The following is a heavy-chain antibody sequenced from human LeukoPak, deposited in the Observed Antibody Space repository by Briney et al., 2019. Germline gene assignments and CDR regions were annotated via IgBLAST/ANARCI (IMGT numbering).Heavy chain of an antibody. CDR2: INSDGSST. Sequence: GGSLRLSCAASGFTLSSYWMHWVRQAPGKGLVWVSRINSDGSSTSYADSVKGRFTISRDNAKNTLYLQMNSLRAEDTAVYYCARLPRLDSSGYYDYWGQGTLVTVSS. D-gene: IGHD3-22*01. V-gene: IGHV3-74*01. CDR3: ARLPRLDSSGYYDY. J-gene: IGHJ4*02. CDR1: GFTLSSYW.